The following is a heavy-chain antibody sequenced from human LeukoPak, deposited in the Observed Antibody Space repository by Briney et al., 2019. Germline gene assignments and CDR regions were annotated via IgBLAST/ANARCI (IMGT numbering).Heavy chain of an antibody. CDR2: IYYIGST. J-gene: IGHJ4*02. V-gene: IGHV4-39*07. Sequence: IYYIGSTYYNPSLKSRVTISVDTSKNQFSLKLSSVTAADTAVYYCARHLSKQWLAYFDFWGQGTLVTVSS. D-gene: IGHD6-19*01. CDR3: ARHLSKQWLAYFDF.